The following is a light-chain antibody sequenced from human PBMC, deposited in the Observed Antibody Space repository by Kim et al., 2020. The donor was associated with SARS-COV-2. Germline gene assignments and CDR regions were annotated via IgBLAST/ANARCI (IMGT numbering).Light chain of an antibody. Sequence: DIQMTQSPSTLSASVGDRITITCRASQSISSWLARYQQKPGKAPNLLIYKASTLESGVPSRFSGSGSGTEFTLTITSLQPDDFATYYCQQYYSYSTFGQGTKVDI. V-gene: IGKV1-5*03. CDR1: QSISSW. J-gene: IGKJ1*01. CDR3: QQYYSYST. CDR2: KAS.